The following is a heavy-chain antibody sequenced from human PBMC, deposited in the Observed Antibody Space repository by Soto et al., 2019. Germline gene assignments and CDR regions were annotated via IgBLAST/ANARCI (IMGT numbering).Heavy chain of an antibody. D-gene: IGHD3-10*01. J-gene: IGHJ6*02. CDR3: ARQGFGPLHGLVDV. V-gene: IGHV4-59*08. Sequence: QVQLQESGPGLVKPSETLSLSCTVSGGSISSYYWSWFRQSPGKRMEWIGYVHHSWGSSYNPSLQSRVAISLATSKSQFSLKVTSVTATDPAVYYCARQGFGPLHGLVDVWGHGTTVTVSS. CDR2: VHHSWGS. CDR1: GGSISSYY.